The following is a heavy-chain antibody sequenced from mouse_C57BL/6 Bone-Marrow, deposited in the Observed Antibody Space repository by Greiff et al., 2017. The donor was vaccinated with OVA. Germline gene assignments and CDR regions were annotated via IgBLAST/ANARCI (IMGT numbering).Heavy chain of an antibody. V-gene: IGHV1-82*01. CDR1: GYAFSSSW. Sequence: QVQLQQSGPELVKPGASVKISCKASGYAFSSSWMNWVKQRPGKGLEWIGRLYPGDGDTNYNGKFKGKATLTADKSSSTTSMQLSSLTSEDSAVYVCASQIRQGLAYWGQGTLVTVSA. D-gene: IGHD3-2*02. CDR3: ASQIRQGLAY. CDR2: LYPGDGDT. J-gene: IGHJ3*01.